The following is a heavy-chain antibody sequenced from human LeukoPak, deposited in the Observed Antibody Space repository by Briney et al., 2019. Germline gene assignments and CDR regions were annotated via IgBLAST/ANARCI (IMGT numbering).Heavy chain of an antibody. Sequence: GGSLRLSCGASGFTFSSYCMSWVRQAPGKGLEWVANIKQDGSEKYYVDSVKGRFTISRDNAKNSLYLQMNSLRAEDTAVYYCARDSYCTSTSCYEEDWFHPWGQGTLVTVSS. CDR1: GFTFSSYC. V-gene: IGHV3-7*01. D-gene: IGHD2-2*01. CDR3: ARDSYCTSTSCYEEDWFHP. CDR2: IKQDGSEK. J-gene: IGHJ5*02.